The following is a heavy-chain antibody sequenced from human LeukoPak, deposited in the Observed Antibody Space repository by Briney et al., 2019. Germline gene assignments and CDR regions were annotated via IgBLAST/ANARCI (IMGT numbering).Heavy chain of an antibody. CDR1: GFTFSSYA. Sequence: GRSLRLSCAASGFTFSSYAMNWVRQAPGKGLEWVSSISSSSSYIYYADSVKGRFTISRDNAKNSLYLQMNSLRAEDTAVYYCARDKAAAGTRRRGFDYWGQGTLVTVSS. CDR3: ARDKAAAGTRRRGFDY. CDR2: ISSSSSYI. V-gene: IGHV3-21*01. D-gene: IGHD6-13*01. J-gene: IGHJ4*02.